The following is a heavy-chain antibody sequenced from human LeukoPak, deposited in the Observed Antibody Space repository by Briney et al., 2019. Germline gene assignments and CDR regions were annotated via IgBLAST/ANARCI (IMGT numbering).Heavy chain of an antibody. V-gene: IGHV3-21*01. CDR3: ARGSTYYDSSGQVPFDY. Sequence: GGSLRLSCAASGFTFSSYSMNWVRQSPGKGLEWVSSIISSSSYIYYADSVKGRFTISRDNAKNSLYLQMNSLRAEDTAVYYCARGSTYYDSSGQVPFDYWGQGTLVTVSS. CDR2: IISSSSYI. D-gene: IGHD3-22*01. CDR1: GFTFSSYS. J-gene: IGHJ4*02.